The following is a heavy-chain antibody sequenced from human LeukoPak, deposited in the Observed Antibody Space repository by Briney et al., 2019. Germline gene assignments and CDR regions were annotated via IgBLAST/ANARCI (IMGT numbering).Heavy chain of an antibody. V-gene: IGHV3-21*01. CDR3: ARDGGCTGGSCYRRFDY. D-gene: IGHD2-15*01. Sequence: GGSLRLSCAASGFTFSTYSMNWVRQAPGKGLEWVSSISSRSSYIYYADSMKGRFTISRDNAKNSLYLEMNSLRAEDTAVYYCARDGGCTGGSCYRRFDYWGQGTLVTVSS. CDR1: GFTFSTYS. J-gene: IGHJ4*02. CDR2: ISSRSSYI.